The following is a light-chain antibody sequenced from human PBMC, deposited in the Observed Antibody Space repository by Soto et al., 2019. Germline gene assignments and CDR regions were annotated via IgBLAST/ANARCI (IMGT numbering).Light chain of an antibody. CDR2: DVN. CDR3: ATWDDSLSGWV. V-gene: IGLV2-14*01. CDR1: SIDVANYIY. J-gene: IGLJ3*02. Sequence: QSVLTQPASVSGSPGQSISISCIGTSIDVANYIYVSWYQQHPGKAPKLMIYDVNYRPSGVSNRFSGSKSGNTAALTISGLRSEDEADYYWATWDDSLSGWVFGGGTKVTV.